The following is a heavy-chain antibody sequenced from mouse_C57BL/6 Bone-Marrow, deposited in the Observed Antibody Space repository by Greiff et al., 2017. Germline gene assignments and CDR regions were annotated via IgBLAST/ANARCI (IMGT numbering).Heavy chain of an antibody. Sequence: QVQLKQPGAELVMPGASVKLSCKASGYTFTSYWMHWVKQRPGQGLEWIGEIDPSDSYTNYNQKFKGKSTLTVDKSSSTAYMQRSSLTSEDSAVYYCARDWDGVDYWGQGTTLTVSS. D-gene: IGHD4-1*01. CDR1: GYTFTSYW. J-gene: IGHJ2*01. V-gene: IGHV1-69*01. CDR3: ARDWDGVDY. CDR2: IDPSDSYT.